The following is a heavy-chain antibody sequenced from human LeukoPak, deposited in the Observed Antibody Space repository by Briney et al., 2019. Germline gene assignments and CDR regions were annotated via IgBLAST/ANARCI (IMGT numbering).Heavy chain of an antibody. D-gene: IGHD2-15*01. V-gene: IGHV3-23*01. CDR1: GFTFGSYA. CDR2: ICAGGTT. CDR3: AKGRTCGCSEADDY. Sequence: GGSQRLSCAASGFTFGSYAMSWVGRAPGQGLEWISSICAGGTTYSADSVKGRFTISRDNSKNTLYLQMNSLRAEDTATYYCAKGRTCGCSEADDYWGQGTLVTVSS. J-gene: IGHJ4*02.